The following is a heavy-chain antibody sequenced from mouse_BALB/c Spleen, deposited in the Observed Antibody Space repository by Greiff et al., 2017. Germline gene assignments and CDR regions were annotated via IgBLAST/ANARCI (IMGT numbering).Heavy chain of an antibody. CDR3: AFFHRYEAWFAY. CDR1: GFTFSSFG. V-gene: IGHV5-17*02. D-gene: IGHD2-14*01. Sequence: EVQRVESGGGLVQPGGSRKLSCAASGFTFSSFGMHWVRQAPEKGLEWVAYISSGSSTIYYADTVKGRFTISRDNPKNTLFLQMTSLRSEDTAMYYCAFFHRYEAWFAYWGQGTLVTVSA. CDR2: ISSGSSTI. J-gene: IGHJ3*01.